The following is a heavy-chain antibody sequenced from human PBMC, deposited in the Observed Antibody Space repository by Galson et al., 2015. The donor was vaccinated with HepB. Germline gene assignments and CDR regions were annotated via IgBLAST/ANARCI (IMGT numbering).Heavy chain of an antibody. Sequence: ETLSLTCAVYGGPFNGYYWSWIRQPPGKGLEWIGDIDHSGSTNYNPSLKSRVTMLVDTPKTQFSLKLSSVTAADTAVYYCARGTAVADFDYWGQGTLVTVSS. CDR3: ARGTAVADFDY. CDR2: IDHSGST. D-gene: IGHD6-19*01. CDR1: GGPFNGYY. J-gene: IGHJ4*02. V-gene: IGHV4-34*01.